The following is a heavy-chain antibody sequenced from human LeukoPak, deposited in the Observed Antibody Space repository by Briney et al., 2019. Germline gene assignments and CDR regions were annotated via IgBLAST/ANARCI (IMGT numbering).Heavy chain of an antibody. CDR2: TYSGDTT. D-gene: IGHD1-14*01. CDR3: ARERPDSRNLDS. V-gene: IGHV3-NL1*01. J-gene: IGHJ4*02. CDR1: GFTFSSYG. Sequence: PGGSLRLSCAASGFTFSSYGIHWVRQAPGKGLEWVSITYSGDTTYYADSVKGRFIISRDDSKNTLSLQMNDLRVEDTAVYYCARERPDSRNLDSWGRGALVTVSS.